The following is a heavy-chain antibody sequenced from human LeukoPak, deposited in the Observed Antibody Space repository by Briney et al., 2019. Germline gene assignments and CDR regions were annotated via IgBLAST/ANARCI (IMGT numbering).Heavy chain of an antibody. J-gene: IGHJ3*02. D-gene: IGHD1-26*01. CDR1: GFTFSSYW. Sequence: GGSLRLSCAASGFTFSSYWMSWVRQAPGKGLEWVANIKQVGSEKYYVDSVKGRFTISRDNAKNSLYLQMNSLRAEDTAVYYCASVSGSYYLGAFDIWGQGTMVTVSS. V-gene: IGHV3-7*01. CDR3: ASVSGSYYLGAFDI. CDR2: IKQVGSEK.